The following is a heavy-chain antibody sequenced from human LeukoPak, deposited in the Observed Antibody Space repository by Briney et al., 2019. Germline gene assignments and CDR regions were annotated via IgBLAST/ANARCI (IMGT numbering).Heavy chain of an antibody. Sequence: GGSLRLSCAASGFTFSSYSMSWVRQAPGKGLEWVSFISSSGTYIYYAAPMKGRFTISRDNAKNSLYLQMNSLRAEDTAVYYCARNGGNSDFDYWGQGTLVTVSS. CDR2: ISSSGTYI. CDR3: ARNGGNSDFDY. CDR1: GFTFSSYS. D-gene: IGHD4-23*01. V-gene: IGHV3-21*01. J-gene: IGHJ4*02.